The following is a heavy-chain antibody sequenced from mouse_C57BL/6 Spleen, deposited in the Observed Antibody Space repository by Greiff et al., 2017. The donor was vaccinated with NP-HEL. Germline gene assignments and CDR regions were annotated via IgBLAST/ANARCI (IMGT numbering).Heavy chain of an antibody. CDR3: ARSQTAQATGAMDY. CDR2: INPNYGTT. Sequence: EVQLQQSGPELVKPGASVKISCKASGYSFTDYNMNWVKQSNGKSLEWIGVINPNYGTTSYNQKFKGKATLTVDQSSSTAYMQLNSLTSEDSAVYYGARSQTAQATGAMDYWGQGTSVTVSS. J-gene: IGHJ4*01. CDR1: GYSFTDYN. V-gene: IGHV1-39*01. D-gene: IGHD3-2*02.